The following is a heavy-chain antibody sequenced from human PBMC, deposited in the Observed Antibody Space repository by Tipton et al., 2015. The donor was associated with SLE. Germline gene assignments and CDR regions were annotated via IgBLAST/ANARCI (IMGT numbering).Heavy chain of an antibody. J-gene: IGHJ4*02. CDR1: GGSVSSGSYY. D-gene: IGHD1-26*01. Sequence: TLSLTCTVSGGSVSSGSYYWSWIRQPAGKGLEWIGYIYTSGSTNYNPSLKSRVTMSVDTSKNQFSLKLSSVTAADTAVYYCAREEWELLGFDYWGQGTLVTVSS. CDR3: AREEWELLGFDY. CDR2: IYTSGST. V-gene: IGHV4-61*10.